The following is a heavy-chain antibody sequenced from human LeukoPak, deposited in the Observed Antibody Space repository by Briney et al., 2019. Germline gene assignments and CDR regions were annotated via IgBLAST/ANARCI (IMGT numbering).Heavy chain of an antibody. CDR1: EFSLSTSGMR. CDR3: ARLNSGTYLDY. D-gene: IGHD1-26*01. CDR2: IDWDDDK. J-gene: IGHJ4*02. V-gene: IGHV2-70*04. Sequence: SGPALVKPTQTLTLTCTFSEFSLSTSGMRVSWIRQTPGKALEWLARIDWDDDKFYSTSLKTRLTISKDTSKNQVVLTMTNMDPVDTATYYCARLNSGTYLDYWGQGTLVTVSS.